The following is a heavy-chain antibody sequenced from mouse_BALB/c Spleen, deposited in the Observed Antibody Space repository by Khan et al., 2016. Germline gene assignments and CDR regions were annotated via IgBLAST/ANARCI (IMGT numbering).Heavy chain of an antibody. CDR2: INSNGGST. V-gene: IGHV5-6-3*01. Sequence: EVALVESGGGLVQPGGSLKLSCAASGFTFSTYAMSWVRQTPDKRLELVATINSNGGSTYYPDNVPGRFPISSDNAKNTLYLQMSSLKAEYTAMYYCARVRQAVDYWGQGTSVTVTS. CDR1: GFTFSTYA. CDR3: ARVRQAVDY. D-gene: IGHD2-14*01. J-gene: IGHJ4*01.